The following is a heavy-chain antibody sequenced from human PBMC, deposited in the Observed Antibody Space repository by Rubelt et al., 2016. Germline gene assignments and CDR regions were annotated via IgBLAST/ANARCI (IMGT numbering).Heavy chain of an antibody. V-gene: IGHV1-2*06. Sequence: GYYMHWVRQAPGQGLEWMGRINPNSGGTNYAQKFQGRVTMTRDTSISTAYMELSRLRSDDTAVYYCARDLRGLTTWWGQGTLVTVSS. CDR3: ARDLRGLTTW. J-gene: IGHJ4*02. D-gene: IGHD4/OR15-4a*01. CDR2: INPNSGGT. CDR1: GYY.